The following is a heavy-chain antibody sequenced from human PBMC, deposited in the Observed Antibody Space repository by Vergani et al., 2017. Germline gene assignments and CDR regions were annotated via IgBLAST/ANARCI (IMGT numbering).Heavy chain of an antibody. Sequence: ELQLVESGGGLVQPGGSLRLSCASSGFSFSNSNMNWVRQAPGKGLEWISYISDRSASIYYAASVRGRFTVSRDNARNSLSRQMNSLRAEDTALYYCAKEAIVDYGFYFDHWGQGVLVTVSS. J-gene: IGHJ4*02. CDR2: ISDRSASI. CDR1: GFSFSNSN. V-gene: IGHV3-48*01. CDR3: AKEAIVDYGFYFDH. D-gene: IGHD4-17*01.